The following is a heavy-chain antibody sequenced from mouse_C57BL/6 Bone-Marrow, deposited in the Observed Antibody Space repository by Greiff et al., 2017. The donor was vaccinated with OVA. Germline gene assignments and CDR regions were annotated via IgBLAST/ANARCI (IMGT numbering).Heavy chain of an antibody. CDR1: GYTFTSYT. CDR2: IDPTNDDT. V-gene: IGHV1-4*01. Sequence: QVQLKQSGAELARPGASVKMSCKASGYTFTSYTIHWVKQRPGQGLEWIGYIDPTNDDTNYNQKFKGKATLTADKSSSTAYMQLSSLTSEDSAVYDCTKGYYFDYWGQGTTLTVSS. J-gene: IGHJ2*01. CDR3: TKGYYFDY.